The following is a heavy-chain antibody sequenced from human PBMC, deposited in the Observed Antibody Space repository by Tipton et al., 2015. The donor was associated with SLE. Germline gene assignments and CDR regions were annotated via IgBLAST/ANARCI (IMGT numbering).Heavy chain of an antibody. D-gene: IGHD7-27*01. CDR2: INPNSGGT. Sequence: QSGAEVRKPGASVKVSCKASGYTFTGYYMHWVRQAPGQGLEWMGRINPNSGGTNYAENFQGRVTMTRDTSISTAYMELSRLRSDDTAVYYWARNTDVTGDCEVSSSYDGIDVWGQGTTVTVSS. J-gene: IGHJ6*02. V-gene: IGHV1-2*06. CDR1: GYTFTGYY. CDR3: ARNTDVTGDCEVSSSYDGIDV.